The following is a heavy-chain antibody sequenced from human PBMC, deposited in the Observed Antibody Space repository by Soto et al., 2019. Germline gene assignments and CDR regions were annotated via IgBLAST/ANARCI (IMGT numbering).Heavy chain of an antibody. J-gene: IGHJ3*02. D-gene: IGHD3-22*01. Sequence: ASVKVSCKASGYTFTSYDINWVRQATGQGLEWMGWMNPNSGNTGYAQKFQGRVTMTRNTSISTAYMELSSLRSEDTAVYYCARVHCYDSRALTFDIWGQGTMVTVSS. V-gene: IGHV1-8*01. CDR1: GYTFTSYD. CDR3: ARVHCYDSRALTFDI. CDR2: MNPNSGNT.